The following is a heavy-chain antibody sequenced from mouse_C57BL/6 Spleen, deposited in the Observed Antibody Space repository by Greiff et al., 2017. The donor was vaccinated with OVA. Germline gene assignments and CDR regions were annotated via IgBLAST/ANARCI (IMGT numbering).Heavy chain of an antibody. CDR2: LDPSDSYT. V-gene: IGHV1-69*01. J-gene: IGHJ2*01. CDR3: ARSPDSEVFDY. Sequence: QVQLQQPGAELVMPGASVKLSCKASGYTFTSYWMHWVKQRPGQGLEWIGELDPSDSYTNYNQKFKGKSTLTVDKSSSTAYMPLSSLTSEDSAVYYCARSPDSEVFDYWGQGTTLTVSS. CDR1: GYTFTSYW. D-gene: IGHD3-2*01.